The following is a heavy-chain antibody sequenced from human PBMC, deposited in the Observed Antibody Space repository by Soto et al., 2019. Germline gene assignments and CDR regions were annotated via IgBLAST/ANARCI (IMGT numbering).Heavy chain of an antibody. CDR3: ARGEEAVAGDDAFDI. D-gene: IGHD6-19*01. V-gene: IGHV4-4*02. CDR1: GGSISSSNW. J-gene: IGHJ3*02. CDR2: IYLSGST. Sequence: SETLSLTCAVSGGSISSSNWWSWVRQPPGKGLEWIGEIYLSGSTNSDPSLKSRVTISVDKSKNQFSLKLSSVTAADTAVYYCARGEEAVAGDDAFDIWGQGTMVTVSS.